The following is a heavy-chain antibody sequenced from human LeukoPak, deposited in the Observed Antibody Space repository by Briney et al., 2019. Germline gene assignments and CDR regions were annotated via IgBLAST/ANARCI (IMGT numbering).Heavy chain of an antibody. CDR1: GFSFNTYA. D-gene: IGHD3-22*01. Sequence: PGRSLRLSCAASGFSFNTYAVHWVRQAPGEGLEWVALILYVGSNKYYADSVKGRFTISRDNSRNTLYLQMNSLRTEDTAVYYCARDFYETGGYNYGGQGTLVTVSS. V-gene: IGHV3-30-3*01. J-gene: IGHJ4*02. CDR2: ILYVGSNK. CDR3: ARDFYETGGYNY.